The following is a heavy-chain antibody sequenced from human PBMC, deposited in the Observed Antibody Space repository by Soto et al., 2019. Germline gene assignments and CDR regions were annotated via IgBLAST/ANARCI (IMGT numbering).Heavy chain of an antibody. Sequence: QVQLQEWGAGLLKPSETLSLTCAVYGGSLSGNYWSWIRQPPGKGLGWIAEINHRGSTNYNPSLKRRVTISVDTSTNQFSLKLNAVTAADTSLYSCARGEFGVRYCSRTSSCCAFDVWGQGTTVTVSS. V-gene: IGHV4-34*01. CDR3: ARGEFGVRYCSRTSSCCAFDV. D-gene: IGHD2-2*01. CDR2: INHRGST. J-gene: IGHJ3*01. CDR1: GGSLSGNY.